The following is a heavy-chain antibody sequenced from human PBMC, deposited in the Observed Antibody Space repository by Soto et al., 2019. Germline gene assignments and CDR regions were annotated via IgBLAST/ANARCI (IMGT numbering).Heavy chain of an antibody. D-gene: IGHD6-19*01. CDR1: GGSFSGYY. Sequence: PSETLSLTCAVYGGSFSGYYWSWIRQPPGKGLEWIGEINHSGSTNYNPSLKSRVTISVDTSKNQFSLKLSSVTAADTAVYYCARGGRIARSGTPHYYYYGMDGWCQATKVTV. CDR3: ARGGRIARSGTPHYYYYGMDG. J-gene: IGHJ6*02. CDR2: INHSGST. V-gene: IGHV4-34*01.